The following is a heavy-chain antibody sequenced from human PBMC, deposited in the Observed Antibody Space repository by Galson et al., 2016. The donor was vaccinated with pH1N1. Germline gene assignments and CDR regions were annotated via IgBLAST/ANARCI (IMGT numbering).Heavy chain of an antibody. CDR1: GFTFRSYG. D-gene: IGHD3-10*02. J-gene: IGHJ5*02. V-gene: IGHV3-30*02. CDR3: AKDVSGELIPSRIDL. CDR2: IRHDGSAK. Sequence: SLRLSCAVSGFTFRSYGLHWVRQAPGMGLEWLTFIRHDGSAKFYADSVKGRFSISRDNSKNVLYMEMNSLRPEDTAVYYCAKDVSGELIPSRIDLWGQGTLVTVSS.